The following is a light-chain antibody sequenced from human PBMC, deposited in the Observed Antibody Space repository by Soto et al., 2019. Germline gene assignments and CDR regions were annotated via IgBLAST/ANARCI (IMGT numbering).Light chain of an antibody. CDR1: QSVSSY. Sequence: EIVLTQSPATLSLSPGERATLSCRASQSVSSYLAWYQQKPGQAPRLLIYDTSTRATGIPARFRGSGSGTEFTLTISSLEPEDFAVYYCQQRSNWPLTFGGGTEVEIK. CDR2: DTS. J-gene: IGKJ4*01. V-gene: IGKV3-11*01. CDR3: QQRSNWPLT.